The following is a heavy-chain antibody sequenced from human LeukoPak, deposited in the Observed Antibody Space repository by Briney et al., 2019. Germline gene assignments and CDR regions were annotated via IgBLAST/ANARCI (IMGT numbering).Heavy chain of an antibody. J-gene: IGHJ4*02. CDR3: AKVEGYSYGYPVGY. V-gene: IGHV3-23*01. D-gene: IGHD5-18*01. Sequence: GGSLRLSCAASGFTFSSYAMSWVRQAPGKGLEWASAISGSGGSTYYADSVKGRFTISRDNSKNTLYLQMNSLRAEDTAVYYCAKVEGYSYGYPVGYWGQGTLVTVSS. CDR1: GFTFSSYA. CDR2: ISGSGGST.